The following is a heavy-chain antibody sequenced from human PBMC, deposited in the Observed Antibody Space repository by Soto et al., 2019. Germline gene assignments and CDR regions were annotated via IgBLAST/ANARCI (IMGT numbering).Heavy chain of an antibody. D-gene: IGHD3-3*01. V-gene: IGHV4-4*07. CDR3: ARGHDFWSGYFGRFGIDV. CDR1: GGSISSYY. J-gene: IGHJ6*02. CDR2: IYTSGST. Sequence: LSLTCTVSGGSISSYYWSWIRQPAGKGLEWIGRIYTSGSTNYNPSLKSRVTMSVDTSKNQFSLKLSSVTAADTAVYYCARGHDFWSGYFGRFGIDVWGQGTTVTVSS.